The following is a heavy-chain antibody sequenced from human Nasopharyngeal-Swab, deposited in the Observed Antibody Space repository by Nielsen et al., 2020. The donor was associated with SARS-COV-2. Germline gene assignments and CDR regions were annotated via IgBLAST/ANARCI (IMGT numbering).Heavy chain of an antibody. CDR1: RYTFINYG. D-gene: IGHD6-19*01. CDR3: ARKRGEQWLSQFDY. V-gene: IGHV1-18*01. Sequence: SVTVSCQASRYTFINYGITWVRPPPGQGLEWMGWSSAYNSNTNYAQKFQGRVTMTTDTSTNTAYMELRSLRSDDTAVYYCARKRGEQWLSQFDYWGQGTLVTVSS. J-gene: IGHJ4*02. CDR2: SSAYNSNT.